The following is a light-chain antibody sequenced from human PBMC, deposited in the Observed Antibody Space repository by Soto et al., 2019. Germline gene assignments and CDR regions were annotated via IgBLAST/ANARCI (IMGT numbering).Light chain of an antibody. CDR3: QHYNSYSDA. V-gene: IGKV1-5*03. CDR2: KAS. Sequence: DIQMTQSPSTLSGSVGDRATITCRASQTISSWLAWYQQKPGKAPKLLIYKASTLKSGVPSRFSGSGSGTEFTLTISSLQPDDFATYYCQHYNSYSDAFGQGTKVELK. CDR1: QTISSW. J-gene: IGKJ1*01.